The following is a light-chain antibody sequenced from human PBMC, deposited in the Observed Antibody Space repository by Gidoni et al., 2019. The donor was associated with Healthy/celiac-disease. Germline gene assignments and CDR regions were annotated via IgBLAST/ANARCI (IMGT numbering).Light chain of an antibody. CDR1: QSVSSN. J-gene: IGKJ1*01. CDR3: QQYNNWPRT. V-gene: IGKV3-15*01. Sequence: EIVMTHSPATLSVSPGERATLSCRASQSVSSNLAWYQQKPGQAPRLLIYGASTRDTGIPDRFSGSGSGTEFTLTISSLQSEDFAVYYCQQYNNWPRTFGQGTKVEIK. CDR2: GAS.